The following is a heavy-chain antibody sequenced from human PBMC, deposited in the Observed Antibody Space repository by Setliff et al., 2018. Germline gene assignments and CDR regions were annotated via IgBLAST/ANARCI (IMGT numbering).Heavy chain of an antibody. CDR3: AREGDGYNFEGFGAFDI. Sequence: GGSLRLSCAASGFTFSSYAMHWVRQAPGKGLEWVAVISYDGSNKYYADSVKGRFTISRDNSKNTLYLQMNILRAEDTAVYYCAREGDGYNFEGFGAFDIWGQGTMVTVSS. CDR2: ISYDGSNK. V-gene: IGHV3-30-3*01. J-gene: IGHJ3*02. CDR1: GFTFSSYA. D-gene: IGHD5-12*01.